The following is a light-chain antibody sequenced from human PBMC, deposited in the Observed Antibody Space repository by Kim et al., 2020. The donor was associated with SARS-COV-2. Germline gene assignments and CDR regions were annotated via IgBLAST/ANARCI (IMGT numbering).Light chain of an antibody. CDR2: DAS. CDR3: QQRSNWPPLT. V-gene: IGKV3-11*01. J-gene: IGKJ4*01. CDR1: QSVSSY. Sequence: CPGERSTLPCRASQSVSSYLAWYQQKPGQAPRLLIYDASNRATGIPARFSGSGSGTDFTLTISSLEPEDFAVYYCQQRSNWPPLTFGGGTKVDIK.